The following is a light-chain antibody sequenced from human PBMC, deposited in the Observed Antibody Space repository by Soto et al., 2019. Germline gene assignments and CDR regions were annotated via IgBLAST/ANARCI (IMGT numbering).Light chain of an antibody. CDR1: QTISDF. J-gene: IGKJ1*01. CDR2: AAS. Sequence: DSHMTQNPSSLSASIGDRVTITCRSSQTISDFLNWYQHKPGKAPKLLIYAASSLQGGVPSRFSGSGSGTNFTLTISGLQPDAFATSFCQPSFGTPRTFGQGTKVDIK. V-gene: IGKV1-39*01. CDR3: QPSFGTPRT.